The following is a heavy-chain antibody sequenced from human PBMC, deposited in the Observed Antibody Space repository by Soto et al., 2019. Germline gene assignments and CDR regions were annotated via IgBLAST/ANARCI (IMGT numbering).Heavy chain of an antibody. V-gene: IGHV2-5*02. CDR3: AHRAGSGSYFRVFDY. Sequence: QITLKESGPTLVKPTQTLTLTCTFSGFSLSTSGVGVGWIRQPPGKALEWLALIYWDDDKRYSPSLKSRLTITKDTSKNQVVLTMTNMDPVDTATYYCAHRAGSGSYFRVFDYWGQGTLVTVSS. CDR2: IYWDDDK. D-gene: IGHD1-26*01. J-gene: IGHJ4*02. CDR1: GFSLSTSGVG.